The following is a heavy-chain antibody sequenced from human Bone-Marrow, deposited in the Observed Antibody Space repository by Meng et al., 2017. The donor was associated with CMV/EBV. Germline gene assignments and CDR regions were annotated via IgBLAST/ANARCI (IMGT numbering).Heavy chain of an antibody. CDR2: IKQDGSEK. V-gene: IGHV3-7*01. CDR3: AGSWTLDPYFDY. D-gene: IGHD3/OR15-3a*01. CDR1: GFTFSSYW. Sequence: GESLKISYAASGFTFSSYWMSWVRQAPGKGLEWVANIKQDGSEKYYVDSVKGRFTISRDNAKNSLYLQMNSLRAEDTAVYYCAGSWTLDPYFDYWGQGTRVTVSS. J-gene: IGHJ4*02.